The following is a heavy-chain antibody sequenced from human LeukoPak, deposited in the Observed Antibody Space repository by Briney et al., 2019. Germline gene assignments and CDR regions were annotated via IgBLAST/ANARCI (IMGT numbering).Heavy chain of an antibody. CDR3: AKDRWVGATISHYFDY. CDR2: ISTRGGTT. V-gene: IGHV3-23*01. CDR1: GFTFSSYA. J-gene: IGHJ4*02. D-gene: IGHD1-26*01. Sequence: GGSLRLFCAASGFTFSSYAMNWVRQAPGKGLEWVSAISTRGGTTYYADSVKGRFTISRDDSKNTLYLQMTSLRVEDTAVYYCAKDRWVGATISHYFDYWGQGTLVTVSS.